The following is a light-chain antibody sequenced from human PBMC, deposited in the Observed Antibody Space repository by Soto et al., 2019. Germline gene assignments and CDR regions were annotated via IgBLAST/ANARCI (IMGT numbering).Light chain of an antibody. CDR3: QQTFSAPGT. J-gene: IGKJ1*01. CDR2: VTS. Sequence: DIPMTQSPSSLSASVGDRVSVTCRTSQTITKFLNWYQEKPGKAPKVLIYVTSNVENGVPSRFSGSGSGTHITLSISSLQPEDFATYYCQQTFSAPGTFGPGTRVEVK. V-gene: IGKV1-39*01. CDR1: QTITKF.